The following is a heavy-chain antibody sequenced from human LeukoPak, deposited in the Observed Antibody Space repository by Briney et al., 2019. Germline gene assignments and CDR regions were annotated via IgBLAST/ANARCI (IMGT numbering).Heavy chain of an antibody. CDR2: ISAYNGNT. CDR3: ARVKRKSETYYDSSGYYYGYFDY. Sequence: GASVKVSCKASGYTFTSYGISWVRQAPGQGLEWMGWISAYNGNTNYAQKLQGRVTMTTDTSTSTAYMELRSLRSDDTAVYYCARVKRKSETYYDSSGYYYGYFDYWGQGTLVTVSS. J-gene: IGHJ4*02. D-gene: IGHD3-22*01. V-gene: IGHV1-18*01. CDR1: GYTFTSYG.